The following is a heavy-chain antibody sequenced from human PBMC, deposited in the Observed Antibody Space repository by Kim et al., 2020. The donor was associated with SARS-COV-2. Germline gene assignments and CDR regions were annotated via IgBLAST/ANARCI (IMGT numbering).Heavy chain of an antibody. Sequence: GGSLRLSCAASGFTFSDFAMTWVRPAPGKGLEWVSTISAGGTSYADSVEGRFTISRDNSKNNLYLKMNRLRAQDTAVYYCVKGLRYFDYWGQGSLVTVSS. V-gene: IGHV3-23*01. D-gene: IGHD3-10*01. CDR3: VKGLRYFDY. J-gene: IGHJ4*02. CDR1: GFTFSDFA. CDR2: ISAGGT.